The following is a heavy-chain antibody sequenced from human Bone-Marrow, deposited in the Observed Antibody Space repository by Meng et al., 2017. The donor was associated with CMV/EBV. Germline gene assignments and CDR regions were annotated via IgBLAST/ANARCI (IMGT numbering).Heavy chain of an antibody. CDR1: GFTFDDYG. CDR2: INWNGGST. D-gene: IGHD3-3*01. Sequence: GESLKISCAASGFTFDDYGMSWVRQAPGKGLEWVSGINWNGGSTGYADSVKGRFTISRDNAKNSLYLQMNSLRAEDTAVYYCARVEWGGYPYYYYYYGMDVWGQGTTVTVSS. CDR3: ARVEWGGYPYYYYYYGMDV. V-gene: IGHV3-20*04. J-gene: IGHJ6*02.